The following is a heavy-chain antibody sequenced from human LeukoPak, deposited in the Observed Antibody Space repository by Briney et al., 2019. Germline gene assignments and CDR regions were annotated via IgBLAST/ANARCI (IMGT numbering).Heavy chain of an antibody. D-gene: IGHD2-15*01. Sequence: GGSLRLSCAASGFTFSHAWMSWVRQAPGKGLEWVGHIKSRTDGGTTDYAAPVKGRFTISRDDSKDTAFLHMDSLKTEDTALYYCTRDRGTYNWFDPWGQGTLVTVSS. V-gene: IGHV3-15*01. J-gene: IGHJ5*02. CDR3: TRDRGTYNWFDP. CDR1: GFTFSHAW. CDR2: IKSRTDGGTT.